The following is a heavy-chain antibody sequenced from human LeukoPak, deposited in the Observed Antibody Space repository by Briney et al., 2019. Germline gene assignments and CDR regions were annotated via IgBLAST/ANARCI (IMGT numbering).Heavy chain of an antibody. CDR2: ISGSGGST. CDR1: GFTFSSYA. Sequence: GGSLRLSCAAAGFTFSSYAMSWVRQAPGKGLEWVSAISGSGGSTYYADSVKVRFTISRDNSKNPLYLQMNSMRAEDTAVYYCAKVLMVYAMGDWFDPWGQGTLVTVSS. CDR3: AKVLMVYAMGDWFDP. D-gene: IGHD2-8*01. J-gene: IGHJ5*02. V-gene: IGHV3-23*01.